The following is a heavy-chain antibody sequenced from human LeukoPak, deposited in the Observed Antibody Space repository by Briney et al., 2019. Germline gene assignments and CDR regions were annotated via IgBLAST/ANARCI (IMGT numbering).Heavy chain of an antibody. CDR1: GGSFSGYY. V-gene: IGHV4-34*01. CDR2: INHSGST. J-gene: IGHJ4*02. D-gene: IGHD3-22*01. Sequence: SETLSLTCAVCGGSFSGYYWSWIRQPPGKGLEWIGEINHSGSTNYNPSLKSRVTISVDTSKNQFSLKLSSVTNADTTESYCAREYYYDSSGYYQVSDYWGQGTLVTVSS. CDR3: AREYYYDSSGYYQVSDY.